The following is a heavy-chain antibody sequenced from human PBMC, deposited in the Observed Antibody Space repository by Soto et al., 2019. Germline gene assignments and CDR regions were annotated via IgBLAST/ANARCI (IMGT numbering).Heavy chain of an antibody. V-gene: IGHV4-31*03. Sequence: SETLSLTCTVSGGSILNGGHYWTWIRQHPGKGLEWIGRIFFSGNTHYNPALKSRLTFSLDTAKNQFSLKLTSVTAADTAIYYCARDNYGGMVDFWGPGTMVTVSS. CDR2: IFFSGNT. CDR3: ARDNYGGMVDF. D-gene: IGHD4-17*01. J-gene: IGHJ4*02. CDR1: GGSILNGGHY.